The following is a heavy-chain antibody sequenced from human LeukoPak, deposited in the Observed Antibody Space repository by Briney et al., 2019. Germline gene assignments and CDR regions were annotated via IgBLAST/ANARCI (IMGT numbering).Heavy chain of an antibody. CDR2: ISPSGGST. CDR1: GYTFTSNY. V-gene: IGHV1-46*01. CDR3: ARVTGGSLNLDY. Sequence: ASVKVSCKGFGYTFTSNYMHWVRQAPGQGPEWMGVISPSGGSTTYAQKFQGRVTLTRDMSTSTAYMELRSLRSDDTAVYYCARVTGGSLNLDYWGQGTLVTVSS. J-gene: IGHJ4*02. D-gene: IGHD1-26*01.